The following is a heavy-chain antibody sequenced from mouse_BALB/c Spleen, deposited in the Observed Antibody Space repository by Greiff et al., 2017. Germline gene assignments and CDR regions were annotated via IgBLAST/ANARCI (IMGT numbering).Heavy chain of an antibody. CDR1: GFTFSDYG. J-gene: IGHJ1*01. Sequence: EVKLMESGGGLVQPGGSRKLSCAASGFTFSDYGMAWVRQAPGKGPEWVAFISNLAYSIYYADTVTGRFTISRENAKNTLYLEMSSLRSEDTAMYYCARMGDSWYFDVWGAGTTVTVSS. CDR3: ARMGDSWYFDV. V-gene: IGHV5-15*02. CDR2: ISNLAYSI.